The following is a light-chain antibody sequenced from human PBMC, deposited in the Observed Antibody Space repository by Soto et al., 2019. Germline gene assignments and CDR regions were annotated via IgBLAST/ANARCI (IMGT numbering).Light chain of an antibody. Sequence: AIQMTQSPSSLSASVGDRVTMTCRASQGIRKDLAWYQQKPGKAPKLLIYATSSLQSGVPSRFSGSGSGRDFTLTISSLQPEDFATYYCLQHNSYPWTFGQGTKVDIK. CDR3: LQHNSYPWT. CDR2: ATS. CDR1: QGIRKD. V-gene: IGKV1-6*02. J-gene: IGKJ1*01.